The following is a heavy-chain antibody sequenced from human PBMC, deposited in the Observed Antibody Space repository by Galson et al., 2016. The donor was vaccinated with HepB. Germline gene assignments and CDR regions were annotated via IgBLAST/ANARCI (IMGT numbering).Heavy chain of an antibody. CDR2: ISYDGSKK. CDR3: ARDEYYYGSGRTVRYSHYGVDV. CDR1: GFTFSNYA. J-gene: IGHJ6*02. V-gene: IGHV3-30*04. D-gene: IGHD3-10*01. Sequence: SLRLSCAASGFTFSNYAMHWVRQAPGKGLEWVAVISYDGSKKYYADSVKGRFTISRDNSKRTLYVQLNSLRAEDTAVYYCARDEYYYGSGRTVRYSHYGVDVWGQGTTVTVSS.